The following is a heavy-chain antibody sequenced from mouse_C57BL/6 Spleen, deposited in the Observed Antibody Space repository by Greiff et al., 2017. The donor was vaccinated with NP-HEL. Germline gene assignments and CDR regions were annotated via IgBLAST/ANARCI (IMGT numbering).Heavy chain of an antibody. V-gene: IGHV1-66*01. CDR2: IYSGSGNT. CDR1: GYSFTSYY. Sequence: QVHVKQSGPELVKPGASVKISCKASGYSFTSYYIHWVKQRPGQGLEWIGWIYSGSGNTKYNEKFKGKATLTADTSSSTAYMQLSSLTSEDSAVYYCARNLYYFDYWGQGTTLTVSS. CDR3: ARNLYYFDY. J-gene: IGHJ2*01. D-gene: IGHD6-1*01.